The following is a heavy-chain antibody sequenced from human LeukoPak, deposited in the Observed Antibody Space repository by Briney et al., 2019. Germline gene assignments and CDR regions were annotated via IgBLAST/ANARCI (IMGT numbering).Heavy chain of an antibody. CDR3: ATEGVGAITD. J-gene: IGHJ4*02. CDR1: GYTLTELS. D-gene: IGHD1-26*01. V-gene: IGHV1-24*01. Sequence: ASVKVSCKVSGYTLTELSMHWVRQTPGKGLEWMGGFDPEDGETIYAQKFQGRVTMIEDTSTDTAYMELSSLRSEDTAVYYCATEGVGAITDWGPGTLVTVSS. CDR2: FDPEDGET.